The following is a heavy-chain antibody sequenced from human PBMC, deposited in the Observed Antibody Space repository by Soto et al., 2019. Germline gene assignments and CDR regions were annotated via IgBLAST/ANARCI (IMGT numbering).Heavy chain of an antibody. V-gene: IGHV3-33*08. CDR3: ARDQGVVIIKDH. D-gene: IGHD6-6*01. CDR2: IWYDGTSK. J-gene: IGHJ4*02. CDR1: GFTFRNHA. Sequence: QVQLVESGGGMVQPGRSLRLSCAASGFTFRNHAMHWVRQAPGKGLEWVGLIWYDGTSKYYADSVKGRFTISRDNSKNTLYLEMNSLRVEYTAIYYCARDQGVVIIKDHWGQGTLVTVSS.